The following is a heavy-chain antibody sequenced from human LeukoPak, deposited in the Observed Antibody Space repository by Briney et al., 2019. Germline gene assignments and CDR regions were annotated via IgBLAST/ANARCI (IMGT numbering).Heavy chain of an antibody. J-gene: IGHJ6*03. CDR3: ARVRGSSGSYEYYHYMDV. CDR2: IRSKVYGGTP. V-gene: IGHV3-49*04. D-gene: IGHD1-26*01. CDR1: GFTFGDYA. Sequence: GGSLRLSCTASGFTFGDYAMTWVRQAPGKGLEWVGFIRSKVYGGTPEYAASVKGRFTISRDDSKGIAYLQMNSLKTEDTAVYYCARVRGSSGSYEYYHYMDVWGKGTTVTISS.